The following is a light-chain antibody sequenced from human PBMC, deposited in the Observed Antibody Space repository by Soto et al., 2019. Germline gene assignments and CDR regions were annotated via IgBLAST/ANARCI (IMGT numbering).Light chain of an antibody. Sequence: DIQMTQSPSTLSRSVGDRVTMAFRASQTISSWLAWYQQKPGKAPKLLIYKASTLKSGVPSRFSGSGSGTEFTLTISSLQPDDFATYYCQHYNSYSEAFGQGTKVDI. J-gene: IGKJ1*01. CDR1: QTISSW. CDR3: QHYNSYSEA. V-gene: IGKV1-5*03. CDR2: KAS.